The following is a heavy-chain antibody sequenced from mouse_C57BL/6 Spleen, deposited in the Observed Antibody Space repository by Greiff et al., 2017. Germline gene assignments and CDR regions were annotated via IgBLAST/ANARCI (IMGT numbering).Heavy chain of an antibody. V-gene: IGHV1-53*01. J-gene: IGHJ3*01. CDR2: INPSNGGT. CDR1: GYTFTSYW. Sequence: VKLQQSGTELVKPGASVKLSCKASGYTFTSYWMHWVKQRPGQGLEWIGNINPSNGGTNYNEKFKSKATLTVDKSSSTAYMQLSSLTSEDSAVYYCARNYGSSPWLAYWGQGTLVTVSA. D-gene: IGHD1-1*01. CDR3: ARNYGSSPWLAY.